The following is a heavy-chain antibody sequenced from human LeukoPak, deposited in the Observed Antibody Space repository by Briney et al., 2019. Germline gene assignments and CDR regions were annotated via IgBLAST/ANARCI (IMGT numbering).Heavy chain of an antibody. CDR2: ISSSSSYI. J-gene: IGHJ4*02. V-gene: IGHV3-21*01. D-gene: IGHD4-11*01. CDR1: GFTFSTYA. CDR3: ARNRRVTTDPYDY. Sequence: GGSLRLSCAASGFTFSTYAVNWVRQAPGKGLEWVSSISSSSSYIYYADSVKGRFTISRDNAKNSLYLQMNSLRAEDTAVYYCARNRRVTTDPYDYWGQGTLVTVSS.